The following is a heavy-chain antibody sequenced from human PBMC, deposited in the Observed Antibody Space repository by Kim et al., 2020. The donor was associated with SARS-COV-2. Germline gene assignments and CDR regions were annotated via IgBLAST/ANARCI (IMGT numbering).Heavy chain of an antibody. D-gene: IGHD3-3*01. Sequence: ASVKVSCKASGYTFTSYAMNWVRQAPGQGLEWMGWINTNTGNPTYAQGFTGRFVFSLDTSVSTAYLQISSLKAEDTAVYYCARVQRGAYYDFWSGYSDYWGQGTLVTVSS. CDR2: INTNTGNP. CDR1: GYTFTSYA. V-gene: IGHV7-4-1*02. J-gene: IGHJ4*02. CDR3: ARVQRGAYYDFWSGYSDY.